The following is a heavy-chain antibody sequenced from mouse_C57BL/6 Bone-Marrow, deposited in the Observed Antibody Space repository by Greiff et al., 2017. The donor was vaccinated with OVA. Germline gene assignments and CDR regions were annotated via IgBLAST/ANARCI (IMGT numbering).Heavy chain of an antibody. CDR1: GFTFSSYA. CDR3: ARRYGAY. CDR2: ISDGGSYT. J-gene: IGHJ3*01. Sequence: EVKLVESGGGLVKPGGSLTLSCAASGFTFSSYAMSWVRQTPEKRLEWVATISDGGSYTYYPDNVKGRFTNSRDNAKINLYLQMSHLKSEDTAMYYCARRYGAYWGQGTLVTVSA. D-gene: IGHD1-1*02. V-gene: IGHV5-4*03.